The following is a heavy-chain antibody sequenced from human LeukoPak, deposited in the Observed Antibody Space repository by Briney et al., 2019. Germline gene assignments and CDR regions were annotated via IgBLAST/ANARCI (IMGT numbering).Heavy chain of an antibody. Sequence: SETLSLTCSVSGGSVSSYYWSWIRQSPGKGLEWIGYIHNSGRTNYNPSLKSRVAGFVDTSKNQVSLRLSSVTAADTAVYYCARYGGSGWYYFDYWGQGTLVTVSS. CDR2: IHNSGRT. D-gene: IGHD6-19*01. J-gene: IGHJ4*02. CDR3: ARYGGSGWYYFDY. V-gene: IGHV4-4*08. CDR1: GGSVSSYY.